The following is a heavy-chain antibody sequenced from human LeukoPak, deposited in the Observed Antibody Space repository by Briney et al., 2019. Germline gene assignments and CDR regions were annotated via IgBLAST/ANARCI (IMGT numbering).Heavy chain of an antibody. CDR3: ARDVEARISAAGTFDY. CDR1: GFTISNYA. Sequence: GGSLTLSCAASGFTISNYAMSWVRMAPRPGLELVSVISGYGGSTYYADSVKGRFAISRDNSKSTLWLQMNSLRADDTAIYYCARDVEARISAAGTFDYWGQGSLVTVSS. V-gene: IGHV3-23*01. J-gene: IGHJ4*02. D-gene: IGHD6-13*01. CDR2: ISGYGGST.